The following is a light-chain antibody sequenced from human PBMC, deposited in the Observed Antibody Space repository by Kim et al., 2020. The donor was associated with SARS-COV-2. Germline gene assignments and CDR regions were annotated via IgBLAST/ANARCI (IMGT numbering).Light chain of an antibody. CDR3: QQCSKWPLT. CDR1: QTVDRN. Sequence: EIVMTQSPATLSVSPGERVTLSCRASQTVDRNLAWYQQKGGQPPRLLIYRASTRATDIPDRFSGSGSGTEFTLTIHSLRSDDSVNYYCQQCSKWPLTFGGGTKVDIK. V-gene: IGKV3-15*01. CDR2: RAS. J-gene: IGKJ4*01.